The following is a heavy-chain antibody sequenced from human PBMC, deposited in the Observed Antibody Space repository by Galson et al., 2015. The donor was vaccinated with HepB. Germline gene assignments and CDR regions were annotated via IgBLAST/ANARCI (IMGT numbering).Heavy chain of an antibody. CDR1: GDSVSSYSAA. J-gene: IGHJ3*02. D-gene: IGHD3-16*01. CDR3: TRGHRGDEGFGI. V-gene: IGHV6-1*01. Sequence: CAISGDSVSSYSAAWHWIRQSPSRGLEWLGRTYYRSTWYNDYAVSVKSRMTINSDTSNNQFSLQVNSVTPEDAAIYYCTRGHRGDEGFGIWGPGTMVIVSS. CDR2: TYYRSTWYN.